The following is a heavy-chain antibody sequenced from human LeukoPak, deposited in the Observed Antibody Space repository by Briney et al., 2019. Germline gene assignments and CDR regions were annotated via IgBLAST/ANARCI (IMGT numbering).Heavy chain of an antibody. CDR1: GGSISNHY. CDR2: IYSSGGT. J-gene: IGHJ4*02. Sequence: SETLSLTCTVSGGSISNHYWSWIRQPAGKGLEWIGRIYSSGGTNYNPSLKSRITMSVDTSKNQFSLKLSSVTAADTAVYYCLYGGNSGDWVYWGQGTLVTVSS. CDR3: LYGGNSGDWVY. D-gene: IGHD4-23*01. V-gene: IGHV4-4*07.